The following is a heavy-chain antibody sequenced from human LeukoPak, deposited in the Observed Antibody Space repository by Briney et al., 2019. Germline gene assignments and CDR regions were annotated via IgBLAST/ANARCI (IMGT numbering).Heavy chain of an antibody. CDR1: SDTFTNYG. J-gene: IGHJ4*02. D-gene: IGHD1-26*01. V-gene: IGHV1-18*01. Sequence: ASVKVSCKASSDTFTNYGISWVRQAPGQGLEWMGWISTYNGNTNYAQELQGRVTMTTDTSTSTAYMELRSLRSDDTAVYYCARGMGSTTFADFDYWGQGTLVTVSS. CDR3: ARGMGSTTFADFDY. CDR2: ISTYNGNT.